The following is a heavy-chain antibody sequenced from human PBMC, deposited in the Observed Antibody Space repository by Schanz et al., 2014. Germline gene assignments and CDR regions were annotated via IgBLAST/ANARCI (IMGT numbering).Heavy chain of an antibody. D-gene: IGHD3-10*01. J-gene: IGHJ5*02. Sequence: QVQLVESGGCVVQPWGSLRLSCAASGFTFSSYGMHWVRQAPGKGLEWVTFIRFDGSDKYYADSVKGRFSVSRDNSKNTLYLQMNSLRADDTAVYYCAKDQLANYRGSGYNWFDPWGQGTLVTVSS. CDR1: GFTFSSYG. CDR2: IRFDGSDK. CDR3: AKDQLANYRGSGYNWFDP. V-gene: IGHV3-30*02.